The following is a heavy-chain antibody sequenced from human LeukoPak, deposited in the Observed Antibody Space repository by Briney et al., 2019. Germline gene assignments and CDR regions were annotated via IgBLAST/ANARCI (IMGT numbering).Heavy chain of an antibody. Sequence: PGGSLRLSCDASGFTFSSYAIHWVRQAPGKGLEWVAVISYDGSNKYYADSVKGRFTISRDNSKNTLYLQMNSLRAEDTAVYYCAKDFGRYFDWLSFDYWGQGTLVTVSS. CDR1: GFTFSSYA. CDR3: AKDFGRYFDWLSFDY. J-gene: IGHJ4*02. V-gene: IGHV3-30*04. D-gene: IGHD3-9*01. CDR2: ISYDGSNK.